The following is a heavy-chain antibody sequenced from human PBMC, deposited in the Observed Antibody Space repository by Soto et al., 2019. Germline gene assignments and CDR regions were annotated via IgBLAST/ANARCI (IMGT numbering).Heavy chain of an antibody. D-gene: IGHD1-20*01. J-gene: IGHJ4*02. CDR1: GFTFDDHV. CDR2: IQWRSGSL. Sequence: EVRLVESGGGLVQPGRPLRLSCIASGFTFDDHVMHWVRRAPGKGLEWVSGIQWRSGSLDYANSVKGRFTISRDNAKKSLSLQMNSLRLEDTALYYCVQGVRKPGPIKGWGYCLDQWGQGTQVTVSS. CDR3: VQGVRKPGPIKGWGYCLDQ. V-gene: IGHV3-9*01.